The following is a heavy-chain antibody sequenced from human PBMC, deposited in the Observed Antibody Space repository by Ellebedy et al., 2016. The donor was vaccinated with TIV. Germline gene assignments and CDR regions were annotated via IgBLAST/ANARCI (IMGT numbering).Heavy chain of an antibody. CDR3: ARENSQGIHSYWYFDL. V-gene: IGHV1-69*10. CDR2: IIPPLGIA. J-gene: IGHJ2*01. CDR1: GGTFSRYV. Sequence: SVKVSCKASGGTFSRYVISWVRQAPGHGLEWMGGIIPPLGIANYAQKFQGRVTITADTSTSTANMELSSLRSEDTAVYYWARENSQGIHSYWYFDLWGRGSPLTVSS. D-gene: IGHD2/OR15-2a*01.